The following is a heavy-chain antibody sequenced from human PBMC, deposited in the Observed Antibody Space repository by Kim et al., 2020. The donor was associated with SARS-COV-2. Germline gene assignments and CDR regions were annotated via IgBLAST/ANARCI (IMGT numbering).Heavy chain of an antibody. CDR3: ARALSDYGDYGGGDY. D-gene: IGHD4-17*01. CDR2: INHSGST. V-gene: IGHV4-34*01. CDR1: GGSFSGYY. J-gene: IGHJ4*02. Sequence: SETLSLTCAVYGGSFSGYYWSWIRQPPGKGLEWIGEINHSGSTNYNPSLKSRVTISVDTSKNQFSLKLSSVTAADTALYYCARALSDYGDYGGGDYWGQG.